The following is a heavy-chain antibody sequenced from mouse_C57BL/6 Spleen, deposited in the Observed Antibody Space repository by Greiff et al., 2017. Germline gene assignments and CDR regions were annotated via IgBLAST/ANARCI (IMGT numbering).Heavy chain of an antibody. CDR3: ARGKDGNYYFDD. CDR2: IDPSDSET. D-gene: IGHD2-1*01. Sequence: QVQLQQPGAELVRPGSSVKLSCKASGYTFTSYWMHWVKQRPIQGLEWIGNIDPSDSETTYNQKFKDKATLTVDKSSSTDYMQLSSLTSEDSADYYCARGKDGNYYFDDWGTGTTLTVSS. V-gene: IGHV1-52*01. CDR1: GYTFTSYW. J-gene: IGHJ2*01.